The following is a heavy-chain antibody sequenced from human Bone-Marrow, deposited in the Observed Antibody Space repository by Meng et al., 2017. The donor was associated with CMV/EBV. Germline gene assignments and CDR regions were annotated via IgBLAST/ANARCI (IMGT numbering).Heavy chain of an antibody. J-gene: IGHJ6*02. CDR3: ARDNSVVISVWDGMDV. V-gene: IGHV3-30-3*01. Sequence: GGSLRLSCAASGFTFSSYAMHWVRQAPGKGLEWVAIISYDGSNKYYADSVKGRFTISRDNSKNTLYLQMNSLSAEDTAVYYCARDNSVVISVWDGMDVWGQGTTVTVSS. CDR1: GFTFSSYA. D-gene: IGHD4-23*01. CDR2: ISYDGSNK.